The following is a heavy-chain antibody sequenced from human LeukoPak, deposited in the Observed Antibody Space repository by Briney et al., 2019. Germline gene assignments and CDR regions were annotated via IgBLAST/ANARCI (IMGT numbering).Heavy chain of an antibody. CDR1: GGSISSSNW. CDR2: IYHSGST. V-gene: IGHV4-4*02. J-gene: IGHJ5*02. Sequence: SGTLSLTCAVSGGSISSSNWWSWVRQPPGKGLEWIGEIYHSGSTNYNPSLKSRVTISVDKSKNQFSQKLSSVTAADTAVYYCARVYSSGTNWFDPWGQGTLVTVSS. CDR3: ARVYSSGTNWFDP. D-gene: IGHD6-19*01.